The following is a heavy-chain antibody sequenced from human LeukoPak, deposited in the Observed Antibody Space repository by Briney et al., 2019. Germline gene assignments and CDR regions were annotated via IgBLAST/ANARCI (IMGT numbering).Heavy chain of an antibody. J-gene: IGHJ4*02. V-gene: IGHV3-23*01. Sequence: PGGSLRLSCAVSGITLSNYGMSWVRQAPGRGLEWVAGISGSGGGTNYAESVKGRFIISRDNPKNTLYLQMNSLRAEDTAVYFCAKRGVVIRVILVGFHKEAYYFDSWGQGVLVTVSS. CDR1: GITLSNYG. CDR3: AKRGVVIRVILVGFHKEAYYFDS. D-gene: IGHD3-22*01. CDR2: ISGSGGGT.